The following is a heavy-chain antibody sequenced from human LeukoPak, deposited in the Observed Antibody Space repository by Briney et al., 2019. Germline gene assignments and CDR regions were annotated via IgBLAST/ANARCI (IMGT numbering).Heavy chain of an antibody. CDR1: GYTFTGYY. CDR3: ASGDGLVISFGIWSPSYQWDY. Sequence: ASVKVSCKASGYTFTGYYMRWVRQAPGQGLEWMGWINPNSGGTNYAQKFQGRVTMTRDTSISTAYMELSRLRSDDTAVYYCASGDGLVISFGIWSPSYQWDYWGQGTLVTVSS. D-gene: IGHD3/OR15-3a*01. CDR2: INPNSGGT. J-gene: IGHJ4*02. V-gene: IGHV1-2*02.